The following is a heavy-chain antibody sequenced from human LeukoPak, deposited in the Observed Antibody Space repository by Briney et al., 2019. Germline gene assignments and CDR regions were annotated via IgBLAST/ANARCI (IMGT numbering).Heavy chain of an antibody. CDR3: VRQPDSARYGFDY. CDR2: IGSDGYT. Sequence: GGSLRLSCEVSGFTFDNNDMHWVRQTTGKGLEWVSAIGSDGYTYYADSVRGRFTITRDNAKQSLYLQMNSLRVEDTAVYHCVRQPDSARYGFDYWGRGTQVTVSS. D-gene: IGHD1-14*01. V-gene: IGHV3-13*01. CDR1: GFTFDNND. J-gene: IGHJ4*02.